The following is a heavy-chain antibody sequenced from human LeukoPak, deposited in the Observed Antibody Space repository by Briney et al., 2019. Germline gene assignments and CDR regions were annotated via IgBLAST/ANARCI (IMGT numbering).Heavy chain of an antibody. CDR2: IKQDGSEK. Sequence: GGSLRLSCAASGFTFDDYTMHWVRQAPGKGLEWVANIKQDGSEKYYVDSVKGRFTISRDNAKNSLYLQMNSLRAEDTAVYYCASYDFRYYMDVWGKGTTVTVSS. V-gene: IGHV3-7*01. D-gene: IGHD3-3*01. CDR3: ASYDFRYYMDV. J-gene: IGHJ6*03. CDR1: GFTFDDYT.